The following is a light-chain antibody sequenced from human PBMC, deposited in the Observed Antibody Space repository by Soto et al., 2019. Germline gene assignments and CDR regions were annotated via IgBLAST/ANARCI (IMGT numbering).Light chain of an antibody. V-gene: IGKV3-15*01. CDR2: GAS. Sequence: EIVMTQSPATLSVSPGERATLSCRASQSVSSNLAWYQQKPGQAPRLLIYGASTRATGIPARFSGSGSGTEFTLTISSLQSEDFAVYYCQKYNNWPRTFGXGTKVDIK. CDR1: QSVSSN. CDR3: QKYNNWPRT. J-gene: IGKJ1*01.